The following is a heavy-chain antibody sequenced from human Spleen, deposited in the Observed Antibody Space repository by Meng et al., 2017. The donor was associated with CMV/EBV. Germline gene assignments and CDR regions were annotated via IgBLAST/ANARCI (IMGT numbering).Heavy chain of an antibody. J-gene: IGHJ4*02. CDR1: GFSISDYG. D-gene: IGHD1-26*01. CDR2: AFYDGSSK. CDR3: TKGAGSVGSIHFDY. Sequence: SGFSISDYGMHWVRQATGKGPEWVAVAFYDGSSKYYAESVKGRFTISRDNSENTLSLQMNSLRAEDTAVYYCTKGAGSVGSIHFDYWGQGTLVTVSS. V-gene: IGHV3-33*06.